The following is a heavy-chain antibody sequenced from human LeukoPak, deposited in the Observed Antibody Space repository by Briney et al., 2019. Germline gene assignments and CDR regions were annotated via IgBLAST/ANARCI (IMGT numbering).Heavy chain of an antibody. CDR3: ARDSYYGGTQDY. J-gene: IGHJ4*02. V-gene: IGHV3-30-3*01. CDR1: GFTFSSYA. CDR2: ISYDGSNK. Sequence: GGSLRLSCAASGFTFSSYAMHWVRQAPGKGLEWVAVISYDGSNKYYADSVKGRFTISRDNAKNSLYLQMNSLRAEDTAVYYCARDSYYGGTQDYWGQGTLVTVSS. D-gene: IGHD4-23*01.